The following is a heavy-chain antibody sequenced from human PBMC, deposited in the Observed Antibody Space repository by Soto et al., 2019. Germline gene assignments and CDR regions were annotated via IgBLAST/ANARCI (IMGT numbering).Heavy chain of an antibody. Sequence: PGGSLRLSFAASGFRFSDHYMTWIRQAPGKGLEWVSKISSSGATMYYADSVKGRFTVSRDNAQNSLYLQMNGLRAEDTAVYYCAGDPYYYGSAFWGQGTLVTVSS. CDR1: GFRFSDHY. J-gene: IGHJ4*02. V-gene: IGHV3-11*01. CDR3: AGDPYYYGSAF. D-gene: IGHD3-10*01. CDR2: ISSSGATM.